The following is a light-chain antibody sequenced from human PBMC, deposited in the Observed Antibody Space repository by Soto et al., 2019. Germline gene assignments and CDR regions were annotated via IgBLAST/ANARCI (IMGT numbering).Light chain of an antibody. J-gene: IGKJ2*01. V-gene: IGKV3-20*01. CDR1: QSVNNY. CDR3: QQYGSSPYT. Sequence: DIVLTQSPATLSLSPGERATLSCRASQSVNNYLAWYQQKPGQAPRLLIYGASSRATGIPDRFSGSGSGTDFTLTISRLEPEDFAVYYCQQYGSSPYTFGQGTKLEIK. CDR2: GAS.